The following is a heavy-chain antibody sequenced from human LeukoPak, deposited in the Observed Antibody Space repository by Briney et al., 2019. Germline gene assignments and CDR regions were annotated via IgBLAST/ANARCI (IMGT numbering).Heavy chain of an antibody. CDR3: ASLAAAGPVGYFDY. CDR2: IYHSGST. V-gene: IGHV4-30-2*01. Sequence: PSETLSLTCTVSGGSISSGGYYWSWIRQPPGKGLEWIGYIYHSGSTYYNPSLKSRVTISVDRSKNQFSLKLSSVTAADTAVYYCASLAAAGPVGYFDYWGQGTLVTVSS. J-gene: IGHJ4*02. CDR1: GGSISSGGYY. D-gene: IGHD6-13*01.